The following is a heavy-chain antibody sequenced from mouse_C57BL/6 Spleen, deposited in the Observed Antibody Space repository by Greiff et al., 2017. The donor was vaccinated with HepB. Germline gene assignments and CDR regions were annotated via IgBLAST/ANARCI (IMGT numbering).Heavy chain of an antibody. J-gene: IGHJ3*02. V-gene: IGHV14-4*01. CDR2: IDPENGDT. Sequence: VHVKQSGAELVRPGASVKLSCTASGFNIKDDYMHWVKQRPEQGLEWIGWIDPENGDTEYASKFQGKATITADTSSNTAYLQLSSLTSEDTAVYYCTTNYDYGRWGQGTLVTVSA. CDR1: GFNIKDDY. CDR3: TTNYDYGR. D-gene: IGHD2-4*01.